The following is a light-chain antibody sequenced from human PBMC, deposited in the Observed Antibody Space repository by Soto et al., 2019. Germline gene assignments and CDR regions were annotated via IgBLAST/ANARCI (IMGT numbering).Light chain of an antibody. CDR2: EVS. CDR1: SSDVGSYNL. Sequence: LNHPAYVYGSHGQSIRISCNGTSSDVGSYNLVSWYQQHPGKAPKLMIYEVSKRPSGVSNRFSGSKSGNTASLTISGLQAEDEADYYCCSYAGSSPPFVFGTGTKVTVL. J-gene: IGLJ1*01. CDR3: CSYAGSSPPFV. V-gene: IGLV2-23*02.